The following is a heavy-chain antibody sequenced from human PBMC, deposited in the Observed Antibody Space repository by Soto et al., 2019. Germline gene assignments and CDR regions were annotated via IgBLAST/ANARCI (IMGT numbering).Heavy chain of an antibody. D-gene: IGHD6-6*01. CDR3: ARKGQLGY. CDR2: ISGYNGNT. CDR1: GYTFSSYG. J-gene: IGHJ4*02. Sequence: QVQLVQAGAEVKKPGASVKVSCKTSGYTFSSYGFSWVRQAPGQGLEWIGWISGYNGNTNYAQRFQGSATMTTDTSTSTAYMELRSLRSDDTAVYYCARKGQLGYWGEGTLGTVSS. V-gene: IGHV1-18*01.